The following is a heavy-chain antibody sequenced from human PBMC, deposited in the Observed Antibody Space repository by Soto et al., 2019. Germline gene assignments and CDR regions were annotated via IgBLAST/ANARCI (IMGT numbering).Heavy chain of an antibody. CDR3: AKDPPWTVGPLAMDV. D-gene: IGHD1-26*01. Sequence: GGSLRLSCVASGFAFSAHAMSWVRQAPGKGLEWVSTFSGSGGNIYYAESVKGRLTISRDDSKNTLYLQMDSLRVEDTAVYYCAKDPPWTVGPLAMDVWGQGTTVTVSS. V-gene: IGHV3-23*01. CDR1: GFAFSAHA. J-gene: IGHJ6*02. CDR2: FSGSGGNI.